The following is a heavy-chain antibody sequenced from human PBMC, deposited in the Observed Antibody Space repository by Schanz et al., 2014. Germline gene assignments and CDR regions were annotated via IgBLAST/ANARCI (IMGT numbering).Heavy chain of an antibody. J-gene: IGHJ6*03. CDR1: GFAFRSYG. V-gene: IGHV3-23*01. CDR3: SMGPYFYYYMDT. Sequence: EVQLLESGGGLVQPGGSLRLSCLASGFAFRSYGMNWLRQAPGKGLKWVSVIGVDGTTTYYADSVKGRFTISGDSSKYTVYLQMNSLRADDTAVYYFSMGPYFYYYMDTWGHGTTVTVSS. D-gene: IGHD3-10*01. CDR2: IGVDGTTT.